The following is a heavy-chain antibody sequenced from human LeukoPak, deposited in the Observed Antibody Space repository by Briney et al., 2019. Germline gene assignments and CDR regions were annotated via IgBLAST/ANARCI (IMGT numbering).Heavy chain of an antibody. J-gene: IGHJ4*02. V-gene: IGHV3-48*01. D-gene: IGHD6-19*01. CDR2: ISSSSRTV. CDR3: ARDRDSSGRYYFDY. Sequence: GGSLRLSCAVTGFTLSNYCMNWVRQAPGKGLEWVSYISSSSRTVYYADSVKDRFTISRDNAQNSLYLQMNSLRAEDTAVYYCARDRDSSGRYYFDYWSQGTVDTVSS. CDR1: GFTLSNYC.